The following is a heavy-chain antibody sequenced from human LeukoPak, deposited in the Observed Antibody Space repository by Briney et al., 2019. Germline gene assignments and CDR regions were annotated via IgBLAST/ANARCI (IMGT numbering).Heavy chain of an antibody. J-gene: IGHJ4*02. Sequence: PGGSLRLSCAASGFTFSSYAMSWVRQAPGKGLEWVSSISSSSSYIYYADSVKGRFTISRDNAKNSLYLQMNSLRAEDTAVYYCARDGVLGYDSSAFDYWGQGTLVTVSS. CDR2: ISSSSSYI. D-gene: IGHD3-22*01. CDR3: ARDGVLGYDSSAFDY. CDR1: GFTFSSYA. V-gene: IGHV3-21*01.